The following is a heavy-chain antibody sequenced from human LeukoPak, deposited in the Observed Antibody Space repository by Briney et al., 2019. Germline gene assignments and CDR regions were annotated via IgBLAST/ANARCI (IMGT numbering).Heavy chain of an antibody. CDR1: GFTFSSYS. V-gene: IGHV3-21*01. J-gene: IGHJ6*03. CDR3: ARIGYSYGPLGYYYYMDV. Sequence: GGSLRLSCAASGFTFSSYSMNWVRQAPGKGLEWVSSISSSSSYIYYADSVKGRFTISRDNAKNSLYLQMNSLRAEDTAVYYCARIGYSYGPLGYYYYMDVWGKGTTVTISS. CDR2: ISSSSSYI. D-gene: IGHD5-18*01.